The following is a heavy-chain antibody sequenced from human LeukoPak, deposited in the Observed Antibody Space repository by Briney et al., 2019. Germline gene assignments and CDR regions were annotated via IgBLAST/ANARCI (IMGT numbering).Heavy chain of an antibody. J-gene: IGHJ6*03. D-gene: IGHD6-13*01. Sequence: GESLKISCKGSGYSFTSYWIGWVRQMPGKGLEWMGIIYPGDSDTGYSPSFQGQVTISADKSISTAYLQWSSLKASDTAMYYCARLGRIAAAGTDYYYYMDVWGKGTTVTISS. V-gene: IGHV5-51*01. CDR1: GYSFTSYW. CDR2: IYPGDSDT. CDR3: ARLGRIAAAGTDYYYYMDV.